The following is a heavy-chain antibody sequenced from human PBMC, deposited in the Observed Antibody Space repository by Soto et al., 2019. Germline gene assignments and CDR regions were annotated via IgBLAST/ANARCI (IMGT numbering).Heavy chain of an antibody. J-gene: IGHJ6*02. CDR3: ARDVAAAGRGYYYGMDV. V-gene: IGHV1-69*08. CDR2: IIPILGIA. Sequence: QVQLVQSGAEVKKPGSSVKVSCKASGGTFSSYTISWVRQAPGQGLEWMGRIIPILGIANYAQKFQGRVTITADKSTSTAYRELSSLRSEDTAVYYCARDVAAAGRGYYYGMDVWGQGTTVTVSS. D-gene: IGHD6-13*01. CDR1: GGTFSSYT.